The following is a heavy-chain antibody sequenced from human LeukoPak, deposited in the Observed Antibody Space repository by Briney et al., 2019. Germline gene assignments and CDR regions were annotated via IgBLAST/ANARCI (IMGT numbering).Heavy chain of an antibody. V-gene: IGHV5-51*01. CDR2: VHPGDSDI. J-gene: IGHJ4*02. CDR3: ARDVNNGLLPDY. CDR1: GYTFTNYW. Sequence: PGESLKISCKGSGYTFTNYWIGWVGQMPGKGLEWMGIVHPGDSDIRYTPSFEGQVTISADKSTTTAYLQWTSQKASDSAMYFCARDVNNGLLPDYWGQGTLVTVSS. D-gene: IGHD2-21*02.